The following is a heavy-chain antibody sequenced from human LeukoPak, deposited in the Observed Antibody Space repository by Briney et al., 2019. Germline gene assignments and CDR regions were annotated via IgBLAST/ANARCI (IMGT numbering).Heavy chain of an antibody. CDR3: ARYPSEYYDFWSGYYDDAFDI. CDR2: VYYSGGT. V-gene: IGHV4-39*07. CDR1: GGSLSSSRYY. D-gene: IGHD3-3*01. J-gene: IGHJ3*02. Sequence: PSETLSLTCTVSGGSLSSSRYYWGWIRQPPGKGLGWIGSVYYSGGTYYKPSLKSRFTISVDTSKNQFSLKLSPVTAADTAVYYCARYPSEYYDFWSGYYDDAFDIWGQGTMVTVSS.